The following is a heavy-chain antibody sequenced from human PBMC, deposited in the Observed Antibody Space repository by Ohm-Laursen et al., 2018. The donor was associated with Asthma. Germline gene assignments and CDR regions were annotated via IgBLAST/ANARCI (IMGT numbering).Heavy chain of an antibody. V-gene: IGHV3-30-3*01. Sequence: RSLRLSCSASGFTFRSYAMHWVRQAPGKGLEWVAVGGSYYDGCLKYYADSVNGRFTVSRDDSKNTLYLQMNSLRPDDTAVYYCARDGGPLLWFGELPYWFDPWGHGTLVTVSS. CDR3: ARDGGPLLWFGELPYWFDP. CDR1: GFTFRSYA. CDR2: GGSYYDGCLK. D-gene: IGHD3-10*01. J-gene: IGHJ5*02.